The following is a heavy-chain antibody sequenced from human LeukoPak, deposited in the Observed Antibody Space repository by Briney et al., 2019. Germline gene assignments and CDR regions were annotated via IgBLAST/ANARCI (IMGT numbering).Heavy chain of an antibody. D-gene: IGHD3-22*01. J-gene: IGHJ4*02. CDR3: ARHSPTYYYDSSGYYY. Sequence: SETLSLTCAVYGGSFSGYYWSWIRQPPGKGLEWIGEINHSGSTNYNPSLKSRVTISVDTSKNQFSLKLSSVTAADTAVYYCARHSPTYYYDSSGYYYWGQGTLVTVSS. V-gene: IGHV4-34*01. CDR2: INHSGST. CDR1: GGSFSGYY.